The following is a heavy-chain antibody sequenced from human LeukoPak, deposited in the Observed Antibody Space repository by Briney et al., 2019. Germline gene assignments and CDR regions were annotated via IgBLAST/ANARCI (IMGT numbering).Heavy chain of an antibody. CDR1: GGSISSYY. CDR2: IYYSGST. J-gene: IGHJ6*03. D-gene: IGHD3-3*01. CDR3: ARGPLGYYDFWSGLRVNYYMDV. V-gene: IGHV4-59*01. Sequence: SETLSLTCTVSGGSISSYYWGWIRQPPGKGLEWIGYIYYSGSTNYNPSLKSRVTISVDTSKNQFSLKLSSVTAADTAVYYCARGPLGYYDFWSGLRVNYYMDVWGKGTTVTVSS.